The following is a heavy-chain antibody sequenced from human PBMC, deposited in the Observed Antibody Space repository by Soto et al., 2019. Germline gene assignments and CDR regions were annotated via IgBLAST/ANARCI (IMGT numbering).Heavy chain of an antibody. CDR2: ISWNSGSI. CDR3: AKDSGVAYYDFWSSYTGAFDI. J-gene: IGHJ3*02. Sequence: PGGSLRLSCAASGFTFDDYAMHWVRQAPGKGLEWVSGISWNSGSIGYADSVKGRFTISRDNAKNSLYLQMNSLRAEDTALYYCAKDSGVAYYDFWSSYTGAFDIWGQGTMVTVSS. D-gene: IGHD3-3*01. CDR1: GFTFDDYA. V-gene: IGHV3-9*01.